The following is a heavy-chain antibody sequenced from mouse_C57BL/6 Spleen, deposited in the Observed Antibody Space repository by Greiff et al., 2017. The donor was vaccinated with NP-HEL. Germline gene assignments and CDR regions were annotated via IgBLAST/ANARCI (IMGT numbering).Heavy chain of an antibody. D-gene: IGHD2-3*01. CDR3: ASDGYSFAY. CDR1: GYSITSGYY. J-gene: IGHJ4*01. V-gene: IGHV3-6*01. CDR2: ISYDGSN. Sequence: DVKLQESGPGLVKPSQSLSLTCSVTGYSITSGYYWNWIRQPPGNKLEWMGNISYDGSNNYNPYLKNRITITRDTSTNQFFLKLNSLTTDYTATYYCASDGYSFAYRGQGTSVTVSS.